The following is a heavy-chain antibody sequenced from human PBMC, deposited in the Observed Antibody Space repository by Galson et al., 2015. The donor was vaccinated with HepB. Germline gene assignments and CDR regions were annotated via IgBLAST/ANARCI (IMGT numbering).Heavy chain of an antibody. Sequence: SLRLSCAASGFTVSSNYMSWVRQAPGKGLEWVSVIYSGGSTYYAVSVKGRFTISRDNSKNTLYLQMNSLRAEDTAVYYCAQITMVRGVTGAFDIWGQGTMVTVSS. J-gene: IGHJ3*02. CDR2: IYSGGST. D-gene: IGHD3-10*01. V-gene: IGHV3-53*01. CDR3: AQITMVRGVTGAFDI. CDR1: GFTVSSNY.